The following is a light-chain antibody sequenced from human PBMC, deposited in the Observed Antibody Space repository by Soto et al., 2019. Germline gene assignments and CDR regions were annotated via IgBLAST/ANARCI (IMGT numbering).Light chain of an antibody. V-gene: IGLV2-23*03. CDR3: CSYAGSSTFDV. CDR1: SSDVGSYNL. J-gene: IGLJ1*01. Sequence: QSFLTTPSCLTVSPGQSITISCTGTSSDVGSYNLVSWYQQHPGKAPKLMIYEGSKRPSGVSNRFSGSKSGNTASLTISGLQAEDEADYYCCSYAGSSTFDVFGTGTKVTVL. CDR2: EGS.